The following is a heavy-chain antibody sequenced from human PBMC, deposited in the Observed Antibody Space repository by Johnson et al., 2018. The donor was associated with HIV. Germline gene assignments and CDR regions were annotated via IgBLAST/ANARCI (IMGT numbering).Heavy chain of an antibody. CDR3: ASAERSSSGVDAFDI. J-gene: IGHJ3*02. V-gene: IGHV3-11*04. D-gene: IGHD6-6*01. CDR1: GFTFSDYY. CDR2: ISSSGSTI. Sequence: QVQLVESGGGLVKPGGSLRLSCAASGFTFSDYYMSWIRQAPGKGLEWVSYISSSGSTIYYADSVKGRFTNSRDNSNNTLYLQMNSLRAEDTAVYYCASAERSSSGVDAFDIWGQGTMVTVSS.